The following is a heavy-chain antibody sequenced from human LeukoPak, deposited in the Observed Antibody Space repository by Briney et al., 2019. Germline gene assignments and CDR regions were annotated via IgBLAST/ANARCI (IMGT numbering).Heavy chain of an antibody. V-gene: IGHV3-30*18. CDR1: GFTFSSYG. Sequence: SGGSLRLSCAASGFTFSSYGMHWVRQAPGKGLEWVAVISYDGSNKYYADSVKGRFTISRDNSKNTLYLQMNSLRAEDTAVYYCAKSDSSGYGAGYFDYWGQGTLVTVSS. CDR2: ISYDGSNK. J-gene: IGHJ4*02. CDR3: AKSDSSGYGAGYFDY. D-gene: IGHD3-22*01.